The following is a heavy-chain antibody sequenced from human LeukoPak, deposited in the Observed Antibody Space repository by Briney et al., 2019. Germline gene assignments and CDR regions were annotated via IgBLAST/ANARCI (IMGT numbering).Heavy chain of an antibody. Sequence: ASVKVSCKASGYTFTSYGISWVRRAPGQGLEWMGWISGYNGNTNYAQKLQVRVTMTTDTSTSTAYMELRSLRSDDTAIYYCARDLCSTTNCPEYYYYGMDVWGQGTTVTVSS. CDR3: ARDLCSTTNCPEYYYYGMDV. D-gene: IGHD2-2*01. CDR2: ISGYNGNT. J-gene: IGHJ6*02. V-gene: IGHV1-18*01. CDR1: GYTFTSYG.